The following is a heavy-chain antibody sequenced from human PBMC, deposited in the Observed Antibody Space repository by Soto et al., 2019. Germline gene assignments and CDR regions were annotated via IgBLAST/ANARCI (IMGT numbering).Heavy chain of an antibody. CDR2: ISPIFGTA. V-gene: IGHV1-69*06. J-gene: IGHJ6*02. Sequence: QVQLVQSGAEVKKPGSSVKVSCKASGGTFSSYAISWVRQAPGQGLEWMGGISPIFGTANYAQKFQGRVTITADKSTSTAYMELSSLRSEDTAVYYCARDTAARGYYYYGMDVWGQGTTVTVSS. D-gene: IGHD6-6*01. CDR1: GGTFSSYA. CDR3: ARDTAARGYYYYGMDV.